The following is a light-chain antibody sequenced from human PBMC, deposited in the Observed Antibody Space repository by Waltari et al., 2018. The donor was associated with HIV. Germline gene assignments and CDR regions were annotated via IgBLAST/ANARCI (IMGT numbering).Light chain of an antibody. CDR2: GAS. V-gene: IGKV3-15*01. Sequence: EIVMTQSPATLSVSPGERATLSCRASQSVSSNLALYQQKPGQAPRLLIYGASTRATGIPARFSGSGSGTECTLTISSLQSEDFAFYYCQQYNNWPLLFGQGTRLEIK. CDR3: QQYNNWPLL. CDR1: QSVSSN. J-gene: IGKJ5*01.